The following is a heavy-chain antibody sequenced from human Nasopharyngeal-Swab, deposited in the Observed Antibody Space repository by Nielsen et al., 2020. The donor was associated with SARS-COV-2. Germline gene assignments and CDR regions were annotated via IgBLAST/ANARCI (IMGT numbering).Heavy chain of an antibody. CDR3: ARDGPPRGVVFDY. Sequence: SQTLSLTCAIPVDSVSSDSPAWNCIRHSPSRGLEWLGRTYYRSKWYNDYAVSVKSRITINPDTSKNQFSLQLNSVTPEDTAVYYCARDGPPRGVVFDYWGQGTLVTVSS. CDR1: VDSVSSDSPA. CDR2: TYYRSKWYN. J-gene: IGHJ4*02. D-gene: IGHD3-10*01. V-gene: IGHV6-1*01.